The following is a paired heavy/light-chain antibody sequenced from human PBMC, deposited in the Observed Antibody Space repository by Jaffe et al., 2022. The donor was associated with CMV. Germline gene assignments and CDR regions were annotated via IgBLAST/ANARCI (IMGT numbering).Light chain of an antibody. CDR1: QDITIY. Sequence: DIQMTQSPSSLSASVGDRVTITCQASQDITIYLNWYQQKPGKAPKLLISDASNLETGVPSRFSGSGSGTDFIFTISSLQPEDIATYYCQQYASLLRGFGGGTKVEIK. V-gene: IGKV1-33*01. CDR3: QQYASLLRG. CDR2: DAS. J-gene: IGKJ4*01.
Heavy chain of an antibody. D-gene: IGHD5-12*01. V-gene: IGHV3-9*01. CDR3: VKDLSGDNV. J-gene: IGHJ4*02. CDR1: GFTFDNYA. Sequence: EEQLVESGGDLVQPGRSLRLSCVASGFTFDNYAMHWVRQAPGKGLEWVSGISWNSGNIDYADSVKGRFTISRDNAKNSLYLQMNSLRTEDTALYYCVKDLSGDNVWGQGTLVTVSS. CDR2: ISWNSGNI.